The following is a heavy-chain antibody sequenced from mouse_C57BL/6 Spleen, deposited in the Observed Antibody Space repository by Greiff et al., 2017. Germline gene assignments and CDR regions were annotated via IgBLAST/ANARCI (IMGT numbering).Heavy chain of an antibody. V-gene: IGHV1-42*01. Sequence: VQLQQSGPELVKPGASVKISCKASGYSFTGYYMNWVKQSPEKSLEWIGEINPSTGGTTYNQKFKAKATLTVDKSSSTAYMQLKSLTSEDSAVYYCAVTTVVAKGFAYWGQGTLVTVSA. D-gene: IGHD1-1*01. CDR3: AVTTVVAKGFAY. CDR1: GYSFTGYY. CDR2: INPSTGGT. J-gene: IGHJ3*01.